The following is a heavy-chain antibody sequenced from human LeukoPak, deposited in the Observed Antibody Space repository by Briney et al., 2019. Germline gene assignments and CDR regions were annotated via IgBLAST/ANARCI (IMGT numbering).Heavy chain of an antibody. Sequence: GGSLRLSCAASGFTFSNAWMNWVRQAPGKGLEWVSYISSSSSTIYYADSVKGRFTISRDNAKNSLYLQMNSLRAEDTAVYYCARDVIQLQGYFDLWGRGTLVTVSS. V-gene: IGHV3-48*04. CDR3: ARDVIQLQGYFDL. CDR2: ISSSSSTI. J-gene: IGHJ2*01. D-gene: IGHD5-18*01. CDR1: GFTFSNAW.